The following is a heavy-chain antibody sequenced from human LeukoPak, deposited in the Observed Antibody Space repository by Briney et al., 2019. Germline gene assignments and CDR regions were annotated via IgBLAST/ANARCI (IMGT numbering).Heavy chain of an antibody. D-gene: IGHD4-17*01. CDR2: IPSDGSDN. J-gene: IGHJ4*02. CDR1: VFTFSTYG. CDR3: AKGLGDYDDFRLGY. V-gene: IGHV3-30*02. Sequence: GGPLRLSCAASVFTFSTYGFHWVRQAPGKGLEWVAFIPSDGSDNYYANSVKGRFTISRDNSKNTLYLQMNSLRSEDTAVYYCAKGLGDYDDFRLGYWGQGTLVTVSS.